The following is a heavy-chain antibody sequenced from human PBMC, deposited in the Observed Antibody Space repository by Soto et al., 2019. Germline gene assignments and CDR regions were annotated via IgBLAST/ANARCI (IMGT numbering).Heavy chain of an antibody. V-gene: IGHV1-3*01. CDR2: INAGNGNT. Sequence: GASVKVSCKASGYTFTSYAMHWVRQAPGQRLEWMGWINAGNGNTKYSQKFQGRVTITRDTSASTAYMELSSLRSEDTAVYYCARGDEIVRSSYNWFDPWGQGTLVTVSS. J-gene: IGHJ5*02. CDR3: ARGDEIVRSSYNWFDP. CDR1: GYTFTSYA. D-gene: IGHD3-10*02.